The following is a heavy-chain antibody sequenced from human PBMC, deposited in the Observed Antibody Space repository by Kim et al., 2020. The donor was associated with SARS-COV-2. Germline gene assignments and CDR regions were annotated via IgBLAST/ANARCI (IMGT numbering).Heavy chain of an antibody. CDR3: AKVSWQRLQQQRDY. D-gene: IGHD6-13*01. CDR2: IDFRGTT. V-gene: IGHV3-23*01. J-gene: IGHJ4*02. Sequence: GGSLRLSCVASGFTFSSYDWSWVRQAPGKGLEWVPAIDFRGTTYYADSVKGRFTISRDNSKNTLYLQMISLRAEDTAVYYCAKVSWQRLQQQRDYWGQGTLVTVSS. CDR1: GFTFSSYD.